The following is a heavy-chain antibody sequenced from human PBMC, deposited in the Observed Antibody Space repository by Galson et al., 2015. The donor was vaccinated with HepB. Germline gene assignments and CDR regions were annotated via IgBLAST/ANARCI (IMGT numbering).Heavy chain of an antibody. D-gene: IGHD4-17*01. CDR2: INPNSGGP. V-gene: IGHV1-2*06. J-gene: IGHJ4*02. CDR3: ARVAVTKLDY. CDR1: GYTFTGDY. Sequence: SVKVSCKASGYTFTGDYMHWVRQAPGQGLEWMGRINPNSGGPNYAQKFQGRVTMTRDTSISTAYMELSRLRSDDTAVYYCARVAVTKLDYWGQGTLVTVSS.